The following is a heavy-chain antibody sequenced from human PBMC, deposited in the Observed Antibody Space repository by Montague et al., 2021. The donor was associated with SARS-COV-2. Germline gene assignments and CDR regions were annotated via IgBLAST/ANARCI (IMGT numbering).Heavy chain of an antibody. J-gene: IGHJ6*02. CDR3: ARGPSDTYYYNGMDV. V-gene: IGHV2-70*11. Sequence: LALVKPTQTLTLTCTFSGFSLSTSGMCMTWIRQPPGKALEWLARIDWDGDKYYNTSLKSRLTISKDTSKNLVVLTVTNMDPVDTATYYCARGPSDTYYYNGMDVWGRGTAVTVSS. CDR1: GFSLSTSGMC. CDR2: IDWDGDK.